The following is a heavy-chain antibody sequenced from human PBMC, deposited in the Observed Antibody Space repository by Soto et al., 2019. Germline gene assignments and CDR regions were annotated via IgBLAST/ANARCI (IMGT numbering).Heavy chain of an antibody. Sequence: PGESLKISCKGSGYSFTSYWISWVRQMPGKGLEWMGRIDPSDSYTNYSPSFQGHVTISADKSISTAYLQWSSLKASDTAMYYCARPYSYGYIGGYYGMDVWGQGTTVTVSS. CDR1: GYSFTSYW. D-gene: IGHD5-18*01. J-gene: IGHJ6*02. V-gene: IGHV5-10-1*01. CDR2: IDPSDSYT. CDR3: ARPYSYGYIGGYYGMDV.